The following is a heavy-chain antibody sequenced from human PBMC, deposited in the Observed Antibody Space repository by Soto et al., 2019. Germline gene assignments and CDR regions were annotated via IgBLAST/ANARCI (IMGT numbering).Heavy chain of an antibody. J-gene: IGHJ4*02. V-gene: IGHV3-23*01. CDR2: VNGNSGST. Sequence: PGGSLRLSCAASGFSFSSYVMAWVRQAPGKRLEWVSAVNGNSGSTFYPDSVKGRFTVSRDNSENTLYLQMSTLRAEDTAVYYCAKASGSSWPYYFDSWGRGALVTVSS. D-gene: IGHD6-13*01. CDR1: GFSFSSYV. CDR3: AKASGSSWPYYFDS.